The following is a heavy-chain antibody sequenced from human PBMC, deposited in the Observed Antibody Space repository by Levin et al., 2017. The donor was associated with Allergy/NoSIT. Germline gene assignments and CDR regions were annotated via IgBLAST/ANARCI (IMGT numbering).Heavy chain of an antibody. CDR1: GYTFISYY. Sequence: GASVKVSCKASGYTFISYYIHWVRQAPGQGLEGMGIINPTGGSTTYAQKFQGRVTMTRDTSTSTVYMELSSLRSEDTAVYYCARTLTGSSGSDYWGQGTLVTVSS. CDR3: ARTLTGSSGSDY. D-gene: IGHD1-20*01. V-gene: IGHV1-46*01. J-gene: IGHJ4*02. CDR2: INPTGGST.